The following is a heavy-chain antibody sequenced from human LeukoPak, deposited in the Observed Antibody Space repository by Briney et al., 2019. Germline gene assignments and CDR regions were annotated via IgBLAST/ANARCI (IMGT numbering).Heavy chain of an antibody. J-gene: IGHJ3*02. Sequence: SETLSLTCTVSGYSISSGYYWGWIRQPPGKGLEWIGSIYHSGSTYYNPSLKSRVTISVDTSKNQFSLKLSSVTAADTAVYYCARESVGGYNLENAFDIWGQGTMVTVSS. V-gene: IGHV4-38-2*02. CDR1: GYSISSGYY. CDR2: IYHSGST. CDR3: ARESVGGYNLENAFDI. D-gene: IGHD5-24*01.